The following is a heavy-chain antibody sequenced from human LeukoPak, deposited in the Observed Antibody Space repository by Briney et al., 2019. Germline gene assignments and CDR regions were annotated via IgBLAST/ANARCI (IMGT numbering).Heavy chain of an antibody. CDR1: GGSISSHY. CDR2: IYTSGST. J-gene: IGHJ3*02. V-gene: IGHV4-4*09. D-gene: IGHD3-16*01. CDR3: ARRYIMMEEDAFDI. Sequence: PSETLSLTCTVSGGSISSHYWSWIRQPPGKGLEWIGYIYTSGSTNYNPSLKSRVTISLDTSKNQFFLKLSSVTAADTAVYYCARRYIMMEEDAFDIWGQGTRVTVSS.